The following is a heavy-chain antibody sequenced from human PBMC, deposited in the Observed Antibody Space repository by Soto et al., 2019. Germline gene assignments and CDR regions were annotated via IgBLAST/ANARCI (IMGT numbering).Heavy chain of an antibody. Sequence: QVQLVESGGGVVQPGRSLRLSCAASGFTFSSYGMHWVRQAPGKGLEWVAVISYDGNNKYYGDSVKGRFTISRDDSKNAVFLEMNRLGDEDTAVYSCAENARPCTPGVCLPTWVEPWGQGNLVTVSS. J-gene: IGHJ5*02. CDR2: ISYDGNNK. CDR3: AENARPCTPGVCLPTWVEP. V-gene: IGHV3-30*18. D-gene: IGHD2-8*01. CDR1: GFTFSSYG.